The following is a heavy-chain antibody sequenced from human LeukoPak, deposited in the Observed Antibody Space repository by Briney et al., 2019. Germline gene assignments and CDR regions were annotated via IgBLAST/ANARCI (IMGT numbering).Heavy chain of an antibody. J-gene: IGHJ5*02. V-gene: IGHV4-30-4*01. CDR1: GGSISSGDYY. CDR2: IYYSGST. CDR3: ARGPPPYYDFWSGYYPWFDP. D-gene: IGHD3-3*01. Sequence: SQTLSPTCTVSGGSISSGDYYWSWIRQPPGKGLEWIGYIYYSGSTYYNPSLKSRVTISVDTSKNQFSLKLSSVTAADTAVYYCARGPPPYYDFWSGYYPWFDPWGQGTLVTVSS.